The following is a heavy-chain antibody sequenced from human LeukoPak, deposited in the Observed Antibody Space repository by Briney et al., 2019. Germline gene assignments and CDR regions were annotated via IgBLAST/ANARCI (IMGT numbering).Heavy chain of an antibody. CDR1: GFTFSSYG. V-gene: IGHV3-30*03. J-gene: IGHJ3*02. CDR2: ISYDGSNK. Sequence: GGTLRLSCAASGFTFSSYGMSWVRQAPGKGLEWVAVISYDGSNKYYADSVKGRFTISRDNSKNTLYLQMNSLRAEDTAVYYCARERQYEPESFGAFDIWGQGTMVTVSS. CDR3: ARERQYEPESFGAFDI. D-gene: IGHD4-11*01.